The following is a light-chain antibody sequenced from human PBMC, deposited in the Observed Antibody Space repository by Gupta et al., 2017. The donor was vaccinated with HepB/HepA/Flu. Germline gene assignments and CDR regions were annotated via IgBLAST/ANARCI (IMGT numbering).Light chain of an antibody. CDR3: QQYASTPRIT. V-gene: IGKV4-1*01. CDR1: QSVLYSSNNKNY. CDR2: WAS. Sequence: DIVLTQSPDSLAVSLGERATINCKSSQSVLYSSNNKNYLAWYQQKPGQPPKLLIYWASTREAAVPDRFSGSGSGKDLTLTISSRLAEEVAGEYCQQYASTPRITCGPGTKVDIK. J-gene: IGKJ3*01.